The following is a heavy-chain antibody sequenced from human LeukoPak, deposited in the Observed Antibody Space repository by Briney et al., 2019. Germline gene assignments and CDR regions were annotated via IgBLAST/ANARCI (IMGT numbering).Heavy chain of an antibody. CDR3: ARDGAARGSGSFGD. Sequence: GGSLRLSCAASGFTFSSYWMSWVRQAPGKGLEWVANIKQDGSEKYYVDSVKGRFTISRDNAKNTLYLQMNSLRVEDTAIYFCARDGAARGSGSFGDWGQGTLVTVSS. CDR2: IKQDGSEK. CDR1: GFTFSSYW. D-gene: IGHD3-10*01. V-gene: IGHV3-7*03. J-gene: IGHJ4*02.